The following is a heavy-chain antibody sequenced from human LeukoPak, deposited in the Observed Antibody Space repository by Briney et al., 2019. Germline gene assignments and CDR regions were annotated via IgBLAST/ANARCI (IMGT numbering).Heavy chain of an antibody. CDR2: ISSGSGAI. J-gene: IGHJ4*02. CDR3: ARDRPNWGIDC. CDR1: GFILSDYY. D-gene: IGHD7-27*01. V-gene: IGHV3-11*04. Sequence: GGSLRLSCVASGFILSDYYMSWIRQAPGKGLEWVSYISSGSGAIYYADSVKGRFTMSRDNAKNSLYLQMNSLREEDTAVYYCARDRPNWGIDCWGQGTLVTVSS.